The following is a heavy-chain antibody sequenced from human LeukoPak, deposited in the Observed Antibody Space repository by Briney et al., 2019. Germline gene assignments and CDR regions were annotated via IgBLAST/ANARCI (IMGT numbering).Heavy chain of an antibody. J-gene: IGHJ3*02. CDR2: IYYSGST. CDR3: AQGIAVAGNDAFDI. Sequence: SETLSLTCTVSGGSISSSSYYWGWIRQPPGKGLEWIGSIYYSGSTYYNPSLKSRVTISVDRSKNQFSLKLSSVTAADTAVYYCAQGIAVAGNDAFDIWGQGTMVTVSS. D-gene: IGHD6-19*01. CDR1: GGSISSSSYY. V-gene: IGHV4-39*07.